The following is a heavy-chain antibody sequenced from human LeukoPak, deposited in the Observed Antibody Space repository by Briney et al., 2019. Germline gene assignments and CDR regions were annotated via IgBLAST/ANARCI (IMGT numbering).Heavy chain of an antibody. Sequence: GESLKISCQGSGYSFSTYWITWVRQAPGQGLEWMGWISAYNGNTNYAQKLQGRVTMTTDTSTSTAYMELRSLRSDDTAVYYCARERLRYFDWLWRSAQIGDAFDIWGQGTMVTVSS. CDR2: ISAYNGNT. J-gene: IGHJ3*02. CDR3: ARERLRYFDWLWRSAQIGDAFDI. D-gene: IGHD3-9*01. CDR1: GYSFSTYW. V-gene: IGHV1-18*04.